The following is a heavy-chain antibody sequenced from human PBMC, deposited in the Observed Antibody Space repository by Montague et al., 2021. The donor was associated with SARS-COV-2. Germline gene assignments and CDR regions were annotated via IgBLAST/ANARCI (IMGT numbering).Heavy chain of an antibody. V-gene: IGHV4-39*01. CDR1: SDSISISSSLSY. D-gene: IGHD6-13*01. CDR2: IYRSGYT. J-gene: IGHJ3*02. CDR3: ARRGYSNSRLDDAFEI. Sequence: ETLSLTCTVSSDSISISSSLSYWGWIRQPPGKGLEWIGSIYRSGYTFYSPSLKSRITMSVDTSKNQFSLELASVTAADTAVYYCARRGYSNSRLDDAFEIWGQGTMVIVSS.